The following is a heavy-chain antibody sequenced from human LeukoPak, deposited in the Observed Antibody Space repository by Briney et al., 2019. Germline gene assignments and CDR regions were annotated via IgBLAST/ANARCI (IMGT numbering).Heavy chain of an antibody. CDR1: GFTFSAFG. CDR2: ISYDGSFE. D-gene: IGHD5-18*01. J-gene: IGHJ4*02. Sequence: GESLRLSCAASGFTFSAFGMHWVRQAPGKGLEWVAVISYDGSFEYFADSVKGRFTISRDNSKNTLYLQINSLRAEDTAMYYCAKEENTAANSWGQGTLVTVSS. V-gene: IGHV3-30*18. CDR3: AKEENTAANS.